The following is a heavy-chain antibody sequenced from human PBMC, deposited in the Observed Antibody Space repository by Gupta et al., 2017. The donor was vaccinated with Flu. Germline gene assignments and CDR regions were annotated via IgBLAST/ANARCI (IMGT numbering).Heavy chain of an antibody. CDR2: IRGSDGST. CDR1: GFTLSNYV. V-gene: IGHV3-23*01. J-gene: IGHJ3*02. CDR3: AKSVFRQQFAAFDI. Sequence: EVQLLESGGGLVQPGGSLRLSCAASGFTLSNYVMAWVRQAPVKGLDWVSMIRGSDGSTYYADAVKGRFTISTDSSKNTLFLQMNRLRAEDTAVYYCAKSVFRQQFAAFDIWGQGTSVTVSS. D-gene: IGHD6-13*01.